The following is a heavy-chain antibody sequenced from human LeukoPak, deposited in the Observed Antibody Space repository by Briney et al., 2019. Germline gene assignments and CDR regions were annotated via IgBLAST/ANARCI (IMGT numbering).Heavy chain of an antibody. Sequence: PGGSLRLSCAASGFTFSNYGMHWVRQAPGKGLEWVALISYDGNNKYYSDSMKGRITVSRDNSKNTLYLQMNSLRAEDTAVYYCARDQRIAVAYNFDYWGQGTLVTVSS. J-gene: IGHJ4*02. CDR3: ARDQRIAVAYNFDY. CDR1: GFTFSNYG. D-gene: IGHD6-19*01. V-gene: IGHV3-30*03. CDR2: ISYDGNNK.